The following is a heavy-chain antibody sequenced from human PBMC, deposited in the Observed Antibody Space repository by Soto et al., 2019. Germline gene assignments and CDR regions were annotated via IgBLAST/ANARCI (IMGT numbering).Heavy chain of an antibody. V-gene: IGHV3-23*01. Sequence: GGSLSLSCAASGFTFSSYAMSWVRQAPGKGLEWVSALSAGGTSAYYTVSVEGRFTISRDNSKNILYLQMNSLRADDTAVYYCARGTYGDYDFWGQGTLVTVSS. D-gene: IGHD4-17*01. J-gene: IGHJ4*02. CDR1: GFTFSSYA. CDR2: LSAGGTSA. CDR3: ARGTYGDYDF.